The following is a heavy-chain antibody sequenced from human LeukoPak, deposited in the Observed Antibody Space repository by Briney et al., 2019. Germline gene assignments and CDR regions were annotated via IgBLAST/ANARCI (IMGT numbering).Heavy chain of an antibody. Sequence: PSETLSLTCAAYGGSFSGYYWSWIRQPPGKGLEWIGEINHSGSTNYNPSLKSRVTISVDTSKNQFSLKLSSVTAADTAVYYCAGVFATHNWFDPWGQGTLVTVSS. V-gene: IGHV4-34*01. CDR2: INHSGST. CDR1: GGSFSGYY. J-gene: IGHJ5*02. D-gene: IGHD6-13*01. CDR3: AGVFATHNWFDP.